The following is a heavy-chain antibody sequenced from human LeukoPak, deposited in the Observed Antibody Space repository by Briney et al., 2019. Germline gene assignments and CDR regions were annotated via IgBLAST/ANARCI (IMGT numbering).Heavy chain of an antibody. Sequence: GGSLRLSCAASGFTFSSYWMSWVRQAPGKGLEWVANIKQDGSEKYYVDSVKGRFTISRDNAKNSLYLQMNSLRAEDTAVYYCARDRSELLWFGELLHTYYYYYMDVWGKGTTVTISS. D-gene: IGHD3-10*01. CDR1: GFTFSSYW. CDR3: ARDRSELLWFGELLHTYYYYYMDV. CDR2: IKQDGSEK. V-gene: IGHV3-7*01. J-gene: IGHJ6*03.